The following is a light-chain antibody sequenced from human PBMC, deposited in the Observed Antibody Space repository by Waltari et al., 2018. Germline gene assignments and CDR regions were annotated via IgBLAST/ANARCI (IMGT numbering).Light chain of an antibody. V-gene: IGKV3D-15*01. CDR3: QQNSNWWT. CDR1: QRVSSG. Sequence: DIVMTQSPATLSLSQGDRATLPCRASQRVSSGLAWYKQKPGQAPRLLIYASSNRATGIPDRFSGSGSGTEFTLTISSLEPDDVAVYYCQQNSNWWTFGQGTKVEIK. J-gene: IGKJ1*01. CDR2: ASS.